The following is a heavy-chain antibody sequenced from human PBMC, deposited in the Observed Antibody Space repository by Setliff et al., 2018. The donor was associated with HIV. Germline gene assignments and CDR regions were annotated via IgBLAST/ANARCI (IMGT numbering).Heavy chain of an antibody. CDR3: ARPNYYDSSGSFDY. CDR2: ISASATYI. J-gene: IGHJ4*02. V-gene: IGHV3-21*01. Sequence: GGSLRLSCAASGFTFSNYSMNWVRQTPGKGLEWVSSISASATYIYYADSVKGRFTISRDNAKISLYLQMNSLRAEDTAVYYCARPNYYDSSGSFDYWGQGTLVTVSS. CDR1: GFTFSNYS. D-gene: IGHD3-22*01.